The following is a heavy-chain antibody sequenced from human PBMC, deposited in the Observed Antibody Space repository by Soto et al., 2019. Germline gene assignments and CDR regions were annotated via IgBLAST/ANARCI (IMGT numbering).Heavy chain of an antibody. J-gene: IGHJ3*02. Sequence: EVQLLESGGGLVQPGGSLRLSCVASGFTLSTYAMSWVRQAPGKGLEWVSGITGSGGSTYYADSVKGRLTISRDNSKSTVSLHMNSLRAEDTAVYYCVKHLGNPSGACDIWGQGTMVPVS. V-gene: IGHV3-23*01. CDR2: ITGSGGST. CDR3: VKHLGNPSGACDI. CDR1: GFTLSTYA. D-gene: IGHD2-8*01.